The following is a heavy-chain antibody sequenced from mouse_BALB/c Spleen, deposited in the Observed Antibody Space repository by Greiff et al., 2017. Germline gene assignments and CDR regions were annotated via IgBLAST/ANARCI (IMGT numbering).Heavy chain of an antibody. CDR3: AKNIYYDYHAWFAY. V-gene: IGHV5-9-4*01. D-gene: IGHD2-4*01. CDR1: GFTFSSYA. Sequence: EVQGVESGGGLVKPGGSLKLSCAASGFTFSSYAMSWVRQSPEKRLEWVAEISSGGSYTYYPDTVTGRFTISRDNAKNTLYLEMSSLRSEDTAMYYCAKNIYYDYHAWFAYWGQGTLVTVSA. CDR2: ISSGGSYT. J-gene: IGHJ3*01.